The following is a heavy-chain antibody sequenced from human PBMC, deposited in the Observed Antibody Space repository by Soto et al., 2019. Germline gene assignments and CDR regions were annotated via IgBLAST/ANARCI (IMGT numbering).Heavy chain of an antibody. Sequence: GSGPTLVNPAQTLTLTCSFSGFSLTTDGMCVSWIRQPPGKALEWLARIDWDDDEFYSTSLKPRLTISKDTSKNQVVLRMTNMDPVDTATYFFSRMVRGNTKDAPRTDYGMDVWGQGTTVTVSS. CDR3: SRMVRGNTKDAPRTDYGMDV. D-gene: IGHD3-10*01. CDR1: GFSLTTDGMC. J-gene: IGHJ6*02. V-gene: IGHV2-70*17. CDR2: IDWDDDE.